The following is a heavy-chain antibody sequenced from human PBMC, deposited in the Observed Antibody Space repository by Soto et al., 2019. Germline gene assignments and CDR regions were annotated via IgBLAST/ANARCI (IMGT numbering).Heavy chain of an antibody. CDR3: ARGSTGANNAFDI. V-gene: IGHV4-59*01. CDR2: IYYSGST. J-gene: IGHJ3*02. D-gene: IGHD1-26*01. CDR1: GGSISSYY. Sequence: SETLSLTCTVSGGSISSYYWSWIRQPPGKGLEWIGYIYYSGSTNYNPSLKSRVTISVDTSKNQFSLKLSSVTAADTAVYYCARGSTGANNAFDIWGQGTMVTVSS.